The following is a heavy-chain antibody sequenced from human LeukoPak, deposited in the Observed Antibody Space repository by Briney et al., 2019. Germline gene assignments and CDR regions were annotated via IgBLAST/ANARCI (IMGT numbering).Heavy chain of an antibody. CDR2: LHYTDHN. J-gene: IGHJ3*02. V-gene: IGHV4-61*08. CDR3: ARDRRWELLHAFDI. CDR1: GGSISSGGYS. Sequence: SETLSLTCAVSGGSISSGGYSWSWIRQPPGKGLEWIAYLHYTDHNNYNPSLKSRVTISVDTSRNQFSLQLSSVTAADTAVYYCARDRRWELLHAFDIWGQGAMVTVSS. D-gene: IGHD1-26*01.